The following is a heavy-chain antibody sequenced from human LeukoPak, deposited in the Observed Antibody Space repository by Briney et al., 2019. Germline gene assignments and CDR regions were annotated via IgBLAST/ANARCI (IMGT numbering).Heavy chain of an antibody. J-gene: IGHJ5*02. CDR2: ISAYNGDT. D-gene: IGHD6-13*01. CDR1: GYTFTTYG. Sequence: ASVKVSCKASGYTFTTYGITWVRQAPGQGLEWMGWISAYNGDTSYAQNLQDRVAMATDTSTSTAYMELRSLISDDMAVYYCARALRIAADWFDPWGQGTLVTVSS. CDR3: ARALRIAADWFDP. V-gene: IGHV1-18*03.